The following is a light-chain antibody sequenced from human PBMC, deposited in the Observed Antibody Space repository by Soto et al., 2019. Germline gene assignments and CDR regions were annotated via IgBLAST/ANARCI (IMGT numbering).Light chain of an antibody. Sequence: QSALTQPASVSGSPGQSITISCTGTSSDVGGYDYVSWYQHHPGKAPKLMIFEVISRPSGISYRFSGSKSANTASLTISGLQAEDEADYYCSSYTSGNTVIFGGVTKVTVL. V-gene: IGLV2-14*01. J-gene: IGLJ2*01. CDR1: SSDVGGYDY. CDR2: EVI. CDR3: SSYTSGNTVI.